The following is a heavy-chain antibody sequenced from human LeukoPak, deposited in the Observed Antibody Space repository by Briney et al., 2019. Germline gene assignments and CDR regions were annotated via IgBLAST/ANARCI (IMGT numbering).Heavy chain of an antibody. J-gene: IGHJ4*02. Sequence: GGSLRLSCAASGFTFSNAWMSWVRQAPGKGLEWVGRIKSKTDGGTTDYAAPVKDRFTISRDDSKNTLYLQMNSLKTEDTAVYYCTTALEGGYSYGLIDYWGQGTLVTVSS. CDR2: IKSKTDGGTT. V-gene: IGHV3-15*01. D-gene: IGHD5-18*01. CDR3: TTALEGGYSYGLIDY. CDR1: GFTFSNAW.